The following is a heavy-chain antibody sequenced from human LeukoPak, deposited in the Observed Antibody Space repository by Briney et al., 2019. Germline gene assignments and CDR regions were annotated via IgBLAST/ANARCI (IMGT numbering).Heavy chain of an antibody. V-gene: IGHV3-66*01. CDR1: GFTVSSNY. J-gene: IGHJ3*02. D-gene: IGHD1-7*01. CDR3: ARDSPYNWNYEDYAFDI. Sequence: GGSLRLSRAASGFTVSSNYMSWVRQAPGKGLEWVSVIYSGGNTYYADSVKVRFTISRDNSKNTLYLQMNSLRAVDTAVYYCARDSPYNWNYEDYAFDIWGQGTMVTVSS. CDR2: IYSGGNT.